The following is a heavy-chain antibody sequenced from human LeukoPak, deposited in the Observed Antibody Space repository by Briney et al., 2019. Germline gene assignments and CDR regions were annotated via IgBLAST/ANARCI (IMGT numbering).Heavy chain of an antibody. J-gene: IGHJ3*02. CDR3: AKEEYYYDSSGYYGAFDI. Sequence: PGGSLRLSCAASGFTFRYYAMHWVRQAPGKGLEWVAFISSDGSGKYYADSMKGRFTISRDNSKNTLYLQLNSLRAEDTAVYYCAKEEYYYDSSGYYGAFDIWGQGTMVTVSS. D-gene: IGHD3-22*01. CDR2: ISSDGSGK. V-gene: IGHV3-30-3*01. CDR1: GFTFRYYA.